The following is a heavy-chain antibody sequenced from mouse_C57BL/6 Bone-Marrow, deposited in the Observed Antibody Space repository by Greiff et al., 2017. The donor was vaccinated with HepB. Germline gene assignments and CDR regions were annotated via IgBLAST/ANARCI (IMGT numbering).Heavy chain of an antibody. D-gene: IGHD2-4*01. CDR3: ARYDYDVYYAMDY. J-gene: IGHJ4*01. CDR2: IYPGDGDT. V-gene: IGHV1-80*01. CDR1: GYAFSSYW. Sequence: QVQLQQSGAELVKPGASVKISCKASGYAFSSYWMNWVKQRPGKGLEWIGQIYPGDGDTNYNGNFKGKATLTADKSSSTAYMQLSSLTSEDSAVYFCARYDYDVYYAMDYWGQGTSVTVSS.